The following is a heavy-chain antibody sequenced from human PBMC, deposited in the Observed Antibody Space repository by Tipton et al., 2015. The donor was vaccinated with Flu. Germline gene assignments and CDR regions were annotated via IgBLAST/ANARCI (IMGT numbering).Heavy chain of an antibody. V-gene: IGHV3-73*01. CDR1: GFTFSGSA. J-gene: IGHJ6*02. D-gene: IGHD1-7*01. Sequence: SLRPSCAASGFTFSGSAMHWVRQASGKGLEWVGRIRSKANSYATAYAASVKGRFTISRDDSKNTAYLQMNSLKTEDTAVYYCTSSQLELGQLRNYYYYYGMGVWGQGTTVTVSS. CDR3: TSSQLELGQLRNYYYYYGMGV. CDR2: IRSKANSYAT.